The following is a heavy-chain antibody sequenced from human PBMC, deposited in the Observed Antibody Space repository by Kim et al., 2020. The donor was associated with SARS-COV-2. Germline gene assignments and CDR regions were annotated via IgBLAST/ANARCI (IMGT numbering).Heavy chain of an antibody. CDR2: ITDTGNVQ. D-gene: IGHD3-10*01. CDR3: ARDWAVPDHDWRFDL. J-gene: IGHJ2*01. CDR1: GFTFSAYW. Sequence: GGSLRLSCTASGFTFSAYWMHWVRQAPGKGLVWVSRITDTGNVQSYADSVKGRFTSSRDNAKNTLYLQMNSLRAEDTAVYYCARDWAVPDHDWRFDLWGRGTLVTVS. V-gene: IGHV3-74*01.